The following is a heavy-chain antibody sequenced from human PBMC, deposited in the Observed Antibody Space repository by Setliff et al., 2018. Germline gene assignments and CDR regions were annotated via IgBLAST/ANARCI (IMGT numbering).Heavy chain of an antibody. CDR2: VYPGDSDT. Sequence: GESLKISCKGSGYTFTNYWIAWVRQMPGKGLEWMGVVYPGDSDTRYSPSFQGQVTMSADKSFSTAFLQWSSLKASDTAIYYCARLGIVYLDPWGQGTLVTVSS. D-gene: IGHD2-15*01. CDR1: GYTFTNYW. V-gene: IGHV5-51*01. J-gene: IGHJ5*02. CDR3: ARLGIVYLDP.